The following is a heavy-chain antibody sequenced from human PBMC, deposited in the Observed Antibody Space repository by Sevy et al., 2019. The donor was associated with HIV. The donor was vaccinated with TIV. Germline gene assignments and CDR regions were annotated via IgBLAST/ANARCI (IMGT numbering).Heavy chain of an antibody. CDR1: GFAFYEYS. J-gene: IGHJ4*02. V-gene: IGHV3-23*01. Sequence: GGSLRLSCAASGFAFYEYSMSWIRQAPGKGLEWVATLSFGCGKINYADSVKGRFTISRDNSKNSFYLQMDNLRVEDTALYYCTREGCSRPHDYWGQGTRVTVSS. CDR3: TREGCSRPHDY. CDR2: LSFGCGKI. D-gene: IGHD2-8*01.